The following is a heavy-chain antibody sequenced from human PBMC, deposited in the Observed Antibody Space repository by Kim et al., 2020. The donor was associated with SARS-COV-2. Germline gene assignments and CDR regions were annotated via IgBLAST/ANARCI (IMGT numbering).Heavy chain of an antibody. J-gene: IGHJ4*02. V-gene: IGHV3-74*01. Sequence: GGSLRLSCAASGFTFGDYWMHWVRQVPGKGLVWVSRSDGCGTDTGYAESVKGRFTISRDHAKNTLHLQMNTLRVEDTAIYYCVRDKPQTGYGFDYWGQGSLVIVSS. CDR1: GFTFGDYW. D-gene: IGHD3-9*01. CDR2: SDGCGTDT. CDR3: VRDKPQTGYGFDY.